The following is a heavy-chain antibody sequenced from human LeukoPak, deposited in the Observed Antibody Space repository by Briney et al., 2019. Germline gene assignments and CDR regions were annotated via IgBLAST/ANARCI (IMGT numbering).Heavy chain of an antibody. J-gene: IGHJ6*02. CDR3: AADWDGDYPYGMDV. CDR2: ISWNSGSI. V-gene: IGHV3-9*01. D-gene: IGHD4-17*01. Sequence: GGSLRLSCAASGFTFDDYAMHWVRQAPGKGLEWVSGISWNSGSIGYADSVKGRFTISRDNAKNSLYLQMNSLRAEDTAVYYCAADWDGDYPYGMDVWGQGTTVTVSS. CDR1: GFTFDDYA.